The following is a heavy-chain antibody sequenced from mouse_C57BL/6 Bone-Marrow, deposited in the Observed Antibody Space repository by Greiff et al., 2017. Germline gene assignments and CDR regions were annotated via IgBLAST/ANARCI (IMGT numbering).Heavy chain of an antibody. V-gene: IGHV1-74*01. CDR1: GYTFTSYW. J-gene: IGHJ4*01. D-gene: IGHD1-1*01. CDR2: IHPSDSDT. CDR3: EREDHYGSSYYAMDY. Sequence: QVQLQQPGAELVKPGASVKVSCKASGYTFTSYWMHWVKQRPGQGLEWIGRIHPSDSDTNYNQKFKGKATLTVDKSSSTAYMQLSSLTSEDSAVYYCEREDHYGSSYYAMDYWGQGTSVTVSS.